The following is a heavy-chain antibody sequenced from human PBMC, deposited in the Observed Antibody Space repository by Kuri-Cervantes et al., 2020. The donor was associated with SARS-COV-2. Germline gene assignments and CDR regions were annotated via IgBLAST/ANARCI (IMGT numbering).Heavy chain of an antibody. CDR2: IYYSGST. D-gene: IGHD3-3*01. Sequence: ESLKISCTVSGGPISSSSYYWGWIRQPPGKGLEWIGSIYYSGSTYYNPSLKSRVTISVDTSKNQFSLKLSSVTAADTAVYYCARRVPPWYDFWSGYYGMDVWGQGTTVTVSS. CDR3: ARRVPPWYDFWSGYYGMDV. V-gene: IGHV4-39*01. CDR1: GGPISSSSYY. J-gene: IGHJ6*02.